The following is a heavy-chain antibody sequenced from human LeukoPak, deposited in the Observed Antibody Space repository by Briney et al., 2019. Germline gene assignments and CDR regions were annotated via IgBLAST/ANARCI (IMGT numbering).Heavy chain of an antibody. D-gene: IGHD3-22*01. CDR1: GCTFTGYY. CDR3: ARGRPYYYDSSGYYFNFDY. V-gene: IGHV1-2*02. CDR2: INPNSGGT. J-gene: IGHJ4*02. Sequence: ASVKVSCKASGCTFTGYYMHWVRQAPGQGLEWMGWINPNSGGTNYAQKFQGRVTMTRDTSISTAYMELSRLRSDDTAVYYCARGRPYYYDSSGYYFNFDYWGQGTLVTVSS.